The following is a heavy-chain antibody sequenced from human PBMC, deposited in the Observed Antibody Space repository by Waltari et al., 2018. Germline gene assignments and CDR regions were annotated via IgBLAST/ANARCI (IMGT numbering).Heavy chain of an antibody. D-gene: IGHD6-19*01. Sequence: EMQLVESGGGLIQPGGSLRLYCAASGFNVSRNYMSWVRQAPGEGLEWVSIIYSDGRTYYADSVKGRFTISRDNSKNTLYLQMNSLRAEDTAIYYCAREVYRSGGHWGQGTLVTVSS. CDR1: GFNVSRNY. V-gene: IGHV3-53*01. CDR3: AREVYRSGGH. J-gene: IGHJ4*02. CDR2: IYSDGRT.